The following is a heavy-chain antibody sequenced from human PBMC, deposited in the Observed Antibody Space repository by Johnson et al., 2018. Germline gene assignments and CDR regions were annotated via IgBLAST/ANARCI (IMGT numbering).Heavy chain of an antibody. D-gene: IGHD2-15*01. Sequence: QVQLVESGAEVKKPGASVKVSCKASGYTFTNHDINWVRQATGQGLEWMGWMNPNSGNTGYAQEFQGRVTMTRDTSISTAYMGVSSLRSEDTAVDYCTRGDPRVSGGNWYCDLWGRGTLVTVSS. J-gene: IGHJ2*01. V-gene: IGHV1-8*01. CDR2: MNPNSGNT. CDR3: TRGDPRVSGGNWYCDL. CDR1: GYTFTNHD.